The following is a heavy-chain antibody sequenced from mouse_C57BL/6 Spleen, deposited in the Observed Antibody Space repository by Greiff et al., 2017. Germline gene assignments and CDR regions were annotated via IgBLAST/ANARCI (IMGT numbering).Heavy chain of an antibody. D-gene: IGHD2-3*01. V-gene: IGHV1-9*01. CDR1: GYTFTGYW. CDR2: ILPGSGST. Sequence: QVQLKESGAELMKPGASVKLSCKATGYTFTGYWIAWVQQRPGHGLEWIGEILPGSGSTNYHEKFKGKATFTADTSSNTAYMQLSSLTTEYSAIYYCARKMGYYAMDYWGQGTSVTVSS. CDR3: ARKMGYYAMDY. J-gene: IGHJ4*01.